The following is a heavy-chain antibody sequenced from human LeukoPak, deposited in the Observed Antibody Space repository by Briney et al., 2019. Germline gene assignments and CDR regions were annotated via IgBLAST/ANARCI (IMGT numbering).Heavy chain of an antibody. V-gene: IGHV3-23*01. CDR1: GGSISSYY. J-gene: IGHJ3*02. CDR2: ISGSGGST. D-gene: IGHD3-22*01. CDR3: AKDYDSSGYYQTADAFDI. Sequence: PSETLSLTCTVSGGSISSYYWSWVRQAPGKGLEWVSAISGSGGSTYYADSVKGRFTISRDNSKNTLYLQMNSLRAEDTAVYYCAKDYDSSGYYQTADAFDIWGQGTMVTVSS.